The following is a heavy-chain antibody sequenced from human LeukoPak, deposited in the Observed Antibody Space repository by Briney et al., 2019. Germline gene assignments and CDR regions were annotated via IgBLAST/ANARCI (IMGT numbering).Heavy chain of an antibody. CDR2: ISGSGGST. Sequence: PGGSLRLSCAASGFTFSSYAMHWVRQAPGKGLEWVSAISGSGGSTYYADSVKGRFTISRDNSKNTLYLQMNSLRAEDTAVYYCAKRRSSETSPNWFDPWGQGTLVTVSS. D-gene: IGHD6-6*01. J-gene: IGHJ5*02. CDR1: GFTFSSYA. CDR3: AKRRSSETSPNWFDP. V-gene: IGHV3-23*01.